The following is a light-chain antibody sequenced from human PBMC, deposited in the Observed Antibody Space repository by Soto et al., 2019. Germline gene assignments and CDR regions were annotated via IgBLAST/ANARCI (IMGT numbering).Light chain of an antibody. CDR1: QSVSSN. Sequence: EIVMTQSPATLSVSPGERATLSCRASQSVSSNLAWYQQKPGQAPRLLIYGASTRATGIPARFSGSGSGTEVTLTISSLPSEDFAVYYCQQYNNWTPGTFGQGTKVEIK. V-gene: IGKV3-15*01. J-gene: IGKJ1*01. CDR2: GAS. CDR3: QQYNNWTPGT.